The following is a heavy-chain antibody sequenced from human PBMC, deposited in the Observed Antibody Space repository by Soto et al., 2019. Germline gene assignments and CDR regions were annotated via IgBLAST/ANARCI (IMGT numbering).Heavy chain of an antibody. D-gene: IGHD5-18*01. V-gene: IGHV1-18*01. CDR3: AKVEEYSH. Sequence: QVQLVQSGAEVKKPGASVKVSCKASGYTFNTYSISWVRQAPGQGLEWMGWISGYNGDTHYAQKFQGRVTMTTDTSTSTAYMELRSLRSDDTAMYYCAKVEEYSHWGQGTLVTVSS. CDR1: GYTFNTYS. CDR2: ISGYNGDT. J-gene: IGHJ4*02.